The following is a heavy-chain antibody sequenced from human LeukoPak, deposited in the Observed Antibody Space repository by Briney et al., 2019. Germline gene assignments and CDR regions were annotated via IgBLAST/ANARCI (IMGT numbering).Heavy chain of an antibody. CDR2: INWNGGST. V-gene: IGHV3-20*04. CDR1: GFTFSSYW. Sequence: GGSLRLSCAASGFTFSSYWMSWVRHAPGKGLEWVSGINWNGGSTGYADSVKGRFTISRDNAKISLYLQMNSLRAEDTALYYCARVGGSGYVYYMDVWGKGTTVTVSS. D-gene: IGHD3-22*01. CDR3: ARVGGSGYVYYMDV. J-gene: IGHJ6*03.